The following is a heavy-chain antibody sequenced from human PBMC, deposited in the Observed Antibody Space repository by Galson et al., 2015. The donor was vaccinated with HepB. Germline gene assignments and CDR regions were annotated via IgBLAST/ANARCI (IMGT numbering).Heavy chain of an antibody. Sequence: PALVKPTQTLTLTCTVSAFSLSNTRMGVSWIRQPPGKALEWLAHIFSSDEKSYSTSLKSRLTISKDTSKSQVVLTMTNMDPVDTATYYCARTAYYYDSSGYRTSKYYFDYWGQGTLVTVSS. V-gene: IGHV2-26*01. CDR2: IFSSDEK. CDR3: ARTAYYYDSSGYRTSKYYFDY. D-gene: IGHD3-22*01. CDR1: AFSLSNTRMG. J-gene: IGHJ4*02.